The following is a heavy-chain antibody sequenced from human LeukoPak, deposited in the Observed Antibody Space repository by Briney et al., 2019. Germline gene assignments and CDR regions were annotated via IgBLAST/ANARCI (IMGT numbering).Heavy chain of an antibody. CDR2: INPNTGGT. CDR1: GYTFTDSY. V-gene: IGHV1-2*02. D-gene: IGHD6-13*01. CDR3: VRGPGYSRQNWFDP. J-gene: IGHJ5*02. Sequence: ASVNVSCKASGYTFTDSYIHWLRQAPGQGLEWMGWINPNTGGTNYPQKFEGRVTMTRDTSINTAYMDLTRLRSDDTAVYYCVRGPGYSRQNWFDPWGQGTLVTVSS.